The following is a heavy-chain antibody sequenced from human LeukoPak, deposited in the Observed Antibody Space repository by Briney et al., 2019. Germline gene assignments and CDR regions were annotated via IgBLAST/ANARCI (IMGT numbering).Heavy chain of an antibody. CDR3: ARGRYIFGVVIPPEYFQH. D-gene: IGHD3-3*01. J-gene: IGHJ1*01. CDR1: GYTFTSYA. V-gene: IGHV7-4-1*02. Sequence: GASVKVSCKASGYTFTSYAMNWVRQAPGQGLEWMGWINTNTGNPTYAQGFTGRIVFSLDTSVSTAYLQISSLKAEDTAVYYCARGRYIFGVVIPPEYFQHWGQGTLVTVSS. CDR2: INTNTGNP.